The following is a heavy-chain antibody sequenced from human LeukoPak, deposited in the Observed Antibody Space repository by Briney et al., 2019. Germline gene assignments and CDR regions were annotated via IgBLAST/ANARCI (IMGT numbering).Heavy chain of an antibody. J-gene: IGHJ4*02. V-gene: IGHV4-4*07. CDR1: GVPISNYY. CDR3: ARTSARGAQFDY. Sequence: PSETLSLTCTGSGVPISNYYWSWIRQPAGMGLECIGRIYASGSTNYNPSLKSRVTMSVDTSNNQFSLNLSSVTAADTAVYYCARTSARGAQFDYWGQGTLVTVSS. CDR2: IYASGST. D-gene: IGHD3-10*01.